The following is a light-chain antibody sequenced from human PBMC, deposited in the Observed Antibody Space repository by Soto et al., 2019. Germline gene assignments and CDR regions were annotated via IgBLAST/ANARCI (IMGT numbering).Light chain of an antibody. Sequence: EIVLTQSPATLSLSPGERATLSCSASQSVSTYLSWYQQRPGQAPRLLIYDASYRATDIPPRFSGSGSGTDFTLTISSLEPEDFAVYYCQQRRSWPPTITFGQGTRLDIK. CDR2: DAS. V-gene: IGKV3-11*01. CDR3: QQRRSWPPTIT. J-gene: IGKJ5*01. CDR1: QSVSTY.